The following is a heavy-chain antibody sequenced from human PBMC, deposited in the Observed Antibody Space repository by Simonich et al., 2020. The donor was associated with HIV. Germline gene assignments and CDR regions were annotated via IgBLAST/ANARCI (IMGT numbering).Heavy chain of an antibody. CDR1: GYTLTQVS. Sequence: QVQLVQSGAEVKKPGASVKVSCKVSGYTLTQVSMHWVRQAPGKGLEWRGGFEPEQGETIYAQKIQARVTMTDDISTHTAYMELSSLRSEDTAIYYCATNIITGTYGFDIWGQGTMVTVSS. V-gene: IGHV1-24*01. D-gene: IGHD1-20*01. J-gene: IGHJ3*02. CDR3: ATNIITGTYGFDI. CDR2: FEPEQGET.